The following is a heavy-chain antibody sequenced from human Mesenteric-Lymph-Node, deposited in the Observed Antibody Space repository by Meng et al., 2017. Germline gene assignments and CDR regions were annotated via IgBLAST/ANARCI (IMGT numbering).Heavy chain of an antibody. V-gene: IGHV3-74*01. Sequence: VSLLDSVACLVPPGRSLRLSFPSSGFTFSSYWMHWFRQAPVKWLVWVSRIHSDGSSTSYADSVMGRFTISRDNAKNTLYLQMNSLRAEDTAVYYCARGSNWNYDWGQGTLVTVSS. J-gene: IGHJ4*02. CDR2: IHSDGSST. CDR1: GFTFSSYW. D-gene: IGHD1-7*01. CDR3: ARGSNWNYD.